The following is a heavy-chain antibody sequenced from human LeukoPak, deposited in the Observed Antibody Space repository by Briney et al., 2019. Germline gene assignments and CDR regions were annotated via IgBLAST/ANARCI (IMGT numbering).Heavy chain of an antibody. D-gene: IGHD6-19*01. CDR3: ARSSGWYRDYYFDY. Sequence: GGSLRLSCAASGFTFDNYAMHWVRQAPGKGLEWVAVKSYDGSNKYYADSVKGRFTISRDNSKNTLYLQMNSLRAEDTAVYYCARSSGWYRDYYFDYWGQGTLVTVSS. CDR2: KSYDGSNK. CDR1: GFTFDNYA. V-gene: IGHV3-30-3*01. J-gene: IGHJ4*02.